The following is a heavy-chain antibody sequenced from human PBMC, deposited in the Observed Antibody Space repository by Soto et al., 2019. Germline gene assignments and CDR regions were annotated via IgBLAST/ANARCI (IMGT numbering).Heavy chain of an antibody. J-gene: IGHJ4*02. CDR1: GFTFSSYT. Sequence: PEGSLRLSCAASGFTFSSYTMSWVRQAPGKGLEWVSAISGSGGSTYYADSVKGRFTISRDNSKNTLYLQMNSLRAEDTAVSYYAKRESILGAKRFDYWGQGTLVTVSS. V-gene: IGHV3-23*01. CDR3: AKRESILGAKRFDY. CDR2: ISGSGGST. D-gene: IGHD2-21*01.